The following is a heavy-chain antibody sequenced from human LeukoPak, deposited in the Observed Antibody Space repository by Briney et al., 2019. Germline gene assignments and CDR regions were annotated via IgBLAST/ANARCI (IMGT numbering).Heavy chain of an antibody. D-gene: IGHD6-19*01. CDR1: GFTFSSYA. CDR3: ARGSIAVAGTALDY. J-gene: IGHJ4*02. V-gene: IGHV3-30-3*01. CDR2: ISYDGSNK. Sequence: PGGSLRLSCAASGFTFSSYAMHWVRQAPGKGLEWVAVISYDGSNKYYADSVKGRFTISRDNSKNTLYLQMNSLRAEDTAVYYCARGSIAVAGTALDYWGQGTLVTVSS.